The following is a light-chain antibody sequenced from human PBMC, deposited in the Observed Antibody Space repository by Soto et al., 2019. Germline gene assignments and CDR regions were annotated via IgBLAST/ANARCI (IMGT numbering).Light chain of an antibody. J-gene: IGLJ1*01. CDR1: SSDIGHYDY. CDR2: HVT. CDR3: CSLPPSHTYV. Sequence: QSVLTQPASVSGSPGQSITISCTGTSSDIGHYDYVYWYQQHPGKAPTLMIYHVTYRPSGVSNRYSGSQSGNSASRTISGLQADDEADYYCCSLPPSHTYVFGSGTTLTVL. V-gene: IGLV2-14*03.